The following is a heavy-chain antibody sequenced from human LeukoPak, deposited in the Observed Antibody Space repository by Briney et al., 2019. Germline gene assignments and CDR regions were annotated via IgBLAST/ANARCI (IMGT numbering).Heavy chain of an antibody. CDR3: ARMAAGLGY. CDR2: INVGNGNT. V-gene: IGHV1-3*01. J-gene: IGHJ4*02. D-gene: IGHD3/OR15-3a*01. CDR1: GYSFTTYA. Sequence: ASVKVSCKASGYSFTTYAMNWVRQAPGQGLEWMGWINVGNGNTKYSQNFQGRVTITRDTSASTGYMELSSLRSEDTAVYYCARMAAGLGYWGQGTLVTVSS.